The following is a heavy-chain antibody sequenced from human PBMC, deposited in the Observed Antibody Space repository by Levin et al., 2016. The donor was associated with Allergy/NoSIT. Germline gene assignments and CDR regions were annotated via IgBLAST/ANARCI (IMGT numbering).Heavy chain of an antibody. V-gene: IGHV3-7*05. CDR2: INQDGGAK. D-gene: IGHD2-15*01. CDR3: ARAGCQGAASCYHFDL. CDR1: GFTFSSYW. Sequence: ETLSLTCAASGFTFSSYWISWVRQAPGKGLEWLANINQDGGAKFYVDSLRGRFTISRDNAKNSLYLQMNSLGVEDTAFYYCARAGCQGAASCYHFDLWGQGTLVTVSS. J-gene: IGHJ4*02.